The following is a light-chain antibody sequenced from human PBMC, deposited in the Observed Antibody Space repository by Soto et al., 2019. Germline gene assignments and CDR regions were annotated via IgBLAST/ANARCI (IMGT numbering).Light chain of an antibody. V-gene: IGKV3-20*01. CDR3: QRYGTPGT. CDR1: QSVSSY. CDR2: GAC. J-gene: IGKJ1*01. Sequence: ITLTQSLVTLSLSPGDGATLSWRARQSVSSYSAWYQQTPGQAPRLLIYGACIRGTGIPDRFSGSGAGTDFTLTISRQEDEDFAVYYCQRYGTPGTFGQGTKVDIK.